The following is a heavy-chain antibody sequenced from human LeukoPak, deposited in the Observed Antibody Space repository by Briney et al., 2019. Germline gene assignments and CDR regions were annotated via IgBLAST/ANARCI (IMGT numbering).Heavy chain of an antibody. CDR3: ARVGYNYVPAGVS. J-gene: IGHJ5*02. CDR2: INPNSGGT. V-gene: IGHV1-2*02. CDR1: GYTFTAYF. Sequence: ASVKVSCKASGYTFTAYFIHWVRQAPGQGLEWMGWINPNSGGTNYVQKFEGRVTMTRDTSINTVYMEMSSLTSDDTAVYYCARVGYNYVPAGVSWGQGTLVTVSS. D-gene: IGHD5-18*01.